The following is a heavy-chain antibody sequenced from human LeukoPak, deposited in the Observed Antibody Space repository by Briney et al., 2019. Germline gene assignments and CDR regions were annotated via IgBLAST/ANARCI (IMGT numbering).Heavy chain of an antibody. J-gene: IGHJ4*02. CDR3: ARVRIAVAGQGLDFDY. Sequence: ASVKVSCKASGYTFTSYGISWVRQAPGQGLEWMGWISAYNGNTNYAQKLQGRVTMTTDTSTSTAYMELRSLRSDDTAVYYCARVRIAVAGQGLDFDYWGQGTLVTVSS. CDR1: GYTFTSYG. V-gene: IGHV1-18*01. D-gene: IGHD6-19*01. CDR2: ISAYNGNT.